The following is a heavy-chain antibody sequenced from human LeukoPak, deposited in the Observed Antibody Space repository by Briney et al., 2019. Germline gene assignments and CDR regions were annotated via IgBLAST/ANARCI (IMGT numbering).Heavy chain of an antibody. CDR1: GGSFSGYY. CDR3: ARAIGVIAARRGLQHFDY. CDR2: INHSGST. J-gene: IGHJ4*02. Sequence: SETLSLTCAVYGGSFSGYYWSWIRQPPGKGLEWIGEINHSGSTNYNPSLKSRVTISVDTSKNQFSLKLSSVTAADTAVYYCARAIGVIAARRGLQHFDYWGQGTLVTVSS. D-gene: IGHD6-6*01. V-gene: IGHV4-34*01.